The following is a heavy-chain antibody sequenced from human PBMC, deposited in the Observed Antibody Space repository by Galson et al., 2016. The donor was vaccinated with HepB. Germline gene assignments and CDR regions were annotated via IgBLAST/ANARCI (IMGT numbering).Heavy chain of an antibody. D-gene: IGHD3-22*01. CDR1: GFAFSSYW. CDR3: ARAKGGPYDSSVLGPDY. Sequence: SLRLSCAASGFAFSSYWMHWVRQAPGRGLVWVSRINSDGNTTNYADSVKGRFTISRDNAKNTLYLQMNSLRAEDTAVYFCARAKGGPYDSSVLGPDYWGKGTLVTVSS. J-gene: IGHJ4*02. V-gene: IGHV3-74*01. CDR2: INSDGNTT.